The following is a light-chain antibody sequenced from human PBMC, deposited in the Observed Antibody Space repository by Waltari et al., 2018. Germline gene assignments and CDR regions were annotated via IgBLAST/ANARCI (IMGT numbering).Light chain of an antibody. CDR3: AAWDDSLTGYV. Sequence: QSVLTQSPSASGTPGQRATISCPGRSANVGVTSVDWYQTLPGTAPKLLTYSNTQRPSGVPDRFSGSKSGTSASLAISGLQSEDEAEYFCAAWDDSLTGYVFGTGTKVTVL. CDR1: SANVGVTS. CDR2: SNT. J-gene: IGLJ1*01. V-gene: IGLV1-44*01.